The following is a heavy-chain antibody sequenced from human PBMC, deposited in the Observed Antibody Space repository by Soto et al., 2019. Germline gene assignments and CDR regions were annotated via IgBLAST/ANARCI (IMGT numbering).Heavy chain of an antibody. CDR2: ISSSSSYI. J-gene: IGHJ4*02. Sequence: EVQLVEAGGGLVKPGGSLRLSCADSGFTFSSYSMNWVRQAPGKGLEWVSSISSSSSYIYYADSVKGRFTISRDNAKNSLYLQMNSLSAEDTAVYYCVIAVAVDGWGQGTLVTVSS. V-gene: IGHV3-21*01. CDR1: GFTFSSYS. CDR3: VIAVAVDG. D-gene: IGHD6-19*01.